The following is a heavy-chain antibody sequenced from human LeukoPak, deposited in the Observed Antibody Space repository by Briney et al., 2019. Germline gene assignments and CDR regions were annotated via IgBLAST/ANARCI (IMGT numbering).Heavy chain of an antibody. Sequence: GGSLRLSCAASGFTFSDYYMSWIRQAPGKGLEWVSYIGSSGSTIYYADSVKGRFTISRDNAKNSLYLQMNSPRAEDTAVYYCARDPSSLDPGYFDYWGQGTLVTVSS. CDR2: IGSSGSTI. V-gene: IGHV3-11*01. CDR3: ARDPSSLDPGYFDY. J-gene: IGHJ4*02. CDR1: GFTFSDYY. D-gene: IGHD1-1*01.